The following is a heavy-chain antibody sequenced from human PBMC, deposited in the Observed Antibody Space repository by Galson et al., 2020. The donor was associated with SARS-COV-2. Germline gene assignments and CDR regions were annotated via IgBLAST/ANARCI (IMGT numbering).Heavy chain of an antibody. V-gene: IGHV3-21*01. Sequence: GGSLRLSCAASGFSFSNYNMNWVRQAPGKGLEWVSSISSTSNYIYYEDSVKGRFTISRDNAKNSLYLQMNSLRADDTAVYYCVRAGTYDSSGLYSTPDQFDYWGQGILVTVSS. J-gene: IGHJ4*02. CDR2: ISSTSNYI. CDR3: VRAGTYDSSGLYSTPDQFDY. D-gene: IGHD3-22*01. CDR1: GFSFSNYN.